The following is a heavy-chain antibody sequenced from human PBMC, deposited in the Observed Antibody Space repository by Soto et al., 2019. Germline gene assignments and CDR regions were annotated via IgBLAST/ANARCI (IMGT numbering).Heavy chain of an antibody. CDR1: GYTFTGYY. V-gene: IGHV1-2*02. CDR3: ARDPNTYSSSSGCFDP. CDR2: INPNSGGT. J-gene: IGHJ5*02. Sequence: ASVKVSCKASGYTFTGYYMHWVRQAPGQGLEWMGWINPNSGGTNYAQKFQGRVTMTRDTSISTAYMELSRLRSDDTAVYYCARDPNTYSSSSGCFDPWGQGTLVTVSS. D-gene: IGHD6-6*01.